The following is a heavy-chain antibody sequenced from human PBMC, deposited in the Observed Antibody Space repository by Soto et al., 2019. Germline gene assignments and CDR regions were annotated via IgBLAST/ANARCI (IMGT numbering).Heavy chain of an antibody. CDR3: AKGPDYGDPHQYG. D-gene: IGHD4-17*01. CDR2: ISGSGGST. V-gene: IGHV3-23*01. CDR1: GFTFSSYA. Sequence: PGGSLRPSCAASGFTFSSYAMRWVRQAPGKGPGWGSAISGSGGSTYYANSVKGRFTISRDNSKKMLYLHMNSLRADDTAVYYCAKGPDYGDPHQYGWGQGTLVPV. J-gene: IGHJ4*02.